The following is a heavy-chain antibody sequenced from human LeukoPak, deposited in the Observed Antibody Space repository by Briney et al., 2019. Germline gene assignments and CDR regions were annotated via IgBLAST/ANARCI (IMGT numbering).Heavy chain of an antibody. V-gene: IGHV3-30*03. D-gene: IGHD3-3*01. J-gene: IGHJ5*02. CDR3: VRDWGDLLAFGP. CDR2: ISYDGTNS. Sequence: GSLRLSCSASGFTFNAYAMHWVRQTPGKGLEWVAVISYDGTNSNYADSVKGRLTVSRDNSKNTLYLDLHSLTAEDTAVFFCVRDWGDLLAFGPWGQGTLATVSS. CDR1: GFTFNAYA.